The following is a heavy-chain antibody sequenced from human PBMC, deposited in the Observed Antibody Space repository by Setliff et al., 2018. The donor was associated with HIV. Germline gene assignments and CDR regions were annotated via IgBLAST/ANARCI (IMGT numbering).Heavy chain of an antibody. V-gene: IGHV4-4*02. D-gene: IGHD3-10*01. CDR2: VCQRGGI. J-gene: IGHJ4*02. Sequence: SETLSLTCAVSGDSINTPHCWSWVRQSLEKGLEWIGEVCQRGGINYNPFLWSRASISMDKPRSRLSLRAASLTAADTAIYYCVRHRGQLLRWVFDSWGQGILVTAPQ. CDR1: GDSINTPHC. CDR3: VRHRGQLLRWVFDS.